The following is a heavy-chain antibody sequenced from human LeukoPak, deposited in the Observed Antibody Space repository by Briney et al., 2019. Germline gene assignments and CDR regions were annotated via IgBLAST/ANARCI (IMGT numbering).Heavy chain of an antibody. Sequence: PSETLSLTCAVSGYSISSGYYWGWIRQPPGKGLEWIGSIYHSGSTYYNPSLKSRVTISVDTSKNQFSLKLSSVTAADTAVYYCARSDYSIPWGQGTLVTVSS. CDR1: GYSISSGYY. D-gene: IGHD4-11*01. CDR3: ARSDYSIP. V-gene: IGHV4-38-2*01. J-gene: IGHJ4*02. CDR2: IYHSGST.